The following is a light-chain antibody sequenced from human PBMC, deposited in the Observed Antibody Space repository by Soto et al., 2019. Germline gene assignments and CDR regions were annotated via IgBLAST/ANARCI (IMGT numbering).Light chain of an antibody. CDR1: SSDVGSYNL. CDR3: FSHTGV. Sequence: QSALTQPASVSGSPGQSITISCTGTSSDVGSYNLVSWYQQHPGKAPKLMIYEGSKRPSGVSNRFSGSKSGNTASLTISGLQAEDEADYYCFSHTGVFGGGTKLTVL. J-gene: IGLJ2*01. V-gene: IGLV2-23*01. CDR2: EGS.